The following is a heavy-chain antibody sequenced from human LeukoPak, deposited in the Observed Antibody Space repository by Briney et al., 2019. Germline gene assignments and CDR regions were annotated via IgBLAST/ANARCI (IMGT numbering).Heavy chain of an antibody. J-gene: IGHJ4*02. CDR1: GFSLSTSGVG. CDR2: IYWDDDK. CDR3: AHVSKGYSSGYYYDFDY. Sequence: SGPTLVNPTQTLTLTCTFSGFSLSTSGVGVGWIRQPPGKALEWLALIYWDDDKRYSPSLKSRLTITKDTSKNQVVLTMTNMDPVDTATYYCAHVSKGYSSGYYYDFDYWGQGTLVTVSS. D-gene: IGHD3-22*01. V-gene: IGHV2-5*02.